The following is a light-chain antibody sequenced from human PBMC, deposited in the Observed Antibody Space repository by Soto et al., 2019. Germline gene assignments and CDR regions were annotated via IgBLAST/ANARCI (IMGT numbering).Light chain of an antibody. Sequence: EIVLTQSPGTLSLSPGESATLSCRASQTVSSGSLAWYQQKPGQAPRLLISNASRRATGVPDRFSGSGSGTDFPLTISRLEPEDFAVYFCQQYGTSPVTFGPGTKVDFQ. CDR2: NAS. CDR3: QQYGTSPVT. V-gene: IGKV3-20*01. CDR1: QTVSSGS. J-gene: IGKJ3*01.